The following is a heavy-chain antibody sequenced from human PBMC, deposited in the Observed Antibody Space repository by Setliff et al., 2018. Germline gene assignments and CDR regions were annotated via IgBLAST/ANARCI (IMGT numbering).Heavy chain of an antibody. CDR3: ARASFGWLPPLRADFDY. V-gene: IGHV1-18*01. CDR2: ISVYNGKT. CDR1: GGTFSSYA. J-gene: IGHJ4*02. Sequence: ASVKVSCKASGGTFSSYAISWVRQAPGQGLEWMGWISVYNGKTKYAQKFQGRVTMTTDTSTSTAYMELRSLRSDDTAVYYCARASFGWLPPLRADFDYWGQGTLVTVSS. D-gene: IGHD3-9*01.